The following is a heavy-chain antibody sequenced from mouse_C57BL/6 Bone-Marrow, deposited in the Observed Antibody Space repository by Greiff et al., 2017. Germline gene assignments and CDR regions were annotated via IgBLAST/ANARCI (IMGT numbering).Heavy chain of an antibody. CDR2: ISYSGST. V-gene: IGHV3-1*01. CDR3: ARAGDWFAD. Sequence: EVQLQESGPGMVKPSQSLSLTCTVTGYSITSGYDWHWIRHFPGNKLEWMGHISYSGSTNYNPPLKSRISITHDTSKHHFFLKLTTVTTEDTATXYCARAGDWFADWGQGTLVTVSA. J-gene: IGHJ3*01. CDR1: GYSITSGYD.